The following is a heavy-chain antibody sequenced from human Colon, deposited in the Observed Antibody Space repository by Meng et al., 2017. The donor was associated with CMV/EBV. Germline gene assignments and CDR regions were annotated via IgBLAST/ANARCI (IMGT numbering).Heavy chain of an antibody. CDR1: GFNFRSSA. CDR2: ISGGGTST. Sequence: GGSLRLSCAASGFNFRSSAMSWVCQAPGKGLEWVSSISGGGTSTYYADSVKGRFTISRDTPKNTLFLQLNSLRAEDTAVYYCARGVIAVGQRHYFDHWGQGTLVTVSS. V-gene: IGHV3-23*01. D-gene: IGHD6-19*01. J-gene: IGHJ4*02. CDR3: ARGVIAVGQRHYFDH.